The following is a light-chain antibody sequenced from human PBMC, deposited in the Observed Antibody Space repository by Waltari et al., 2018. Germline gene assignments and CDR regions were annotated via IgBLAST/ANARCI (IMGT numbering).Light chain of an antibody. CDR3: QQFDGSLFS. V-gene: IGKV3-20*01. CDR1: QSVNSNF. Sequence: EIVLTQSPGTLSLSPGQRATLYCRASQSVNSNFLAWFQQIPGQAPRLLIYGVSSRATGIPDRFSGSGSGTDFTLTISRLEPEDFAVYYCQQFDGSLFSFGQGTRVEIK. J-gene: IGKJ1*01. CDR2: GVS.